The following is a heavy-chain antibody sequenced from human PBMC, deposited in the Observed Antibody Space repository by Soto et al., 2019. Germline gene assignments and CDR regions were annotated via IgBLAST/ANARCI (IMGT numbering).Heavy chain of an antibody. V-gene: IGHV3-15*01. CDR3: ARDLDDFWSGYSLWPDDFDI. CDR1: GFTFSNAW. J-gene: IGHJ3*02. CDR2: IKSKTDGVTT. Sequence: LRLAFASSGFTFSNAWISCFLQSPGKGLDWFGRIKSKTDGVTTDYAAHVKGRFTISRDNSKNTLYLQMNSLRAEDTAVYYCARDLDDFWSGYSLWPDDFDIWGKGTMVTVSS. D-gene: IGHD3-3*01.